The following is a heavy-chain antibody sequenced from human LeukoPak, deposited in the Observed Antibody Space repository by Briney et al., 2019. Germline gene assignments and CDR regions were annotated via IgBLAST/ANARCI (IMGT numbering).Heavy chain of an antibody. CDR1: GFTFDDYG. V-gene: IGHV3-20*04. D-gene: IGHD6-13*01. CDR2: ITWNGGST. J-gene: IGHJ3*02. Sequence: GGSLRLSCAASGFTFDDYGINWVRQTPGKGLEWVSGITWNGGSTSYADSVKGRFTISRDNAKNSLYLQMNSLRAEDTALYYCARDKSIAAANDAFDIWGQGTMVTVSS. CDR3: ARDKSIAAANDAFDI.